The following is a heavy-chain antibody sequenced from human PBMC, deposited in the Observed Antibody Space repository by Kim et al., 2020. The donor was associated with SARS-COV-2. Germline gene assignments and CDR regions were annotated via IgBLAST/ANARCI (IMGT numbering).Heavy chain of an antibody. Sequence: SETLSLTCTVSGGSISSGGYYWSWIRQHPGKGLEWIGYIYYSGSTYYNPSLKSRVTISVDTSKNQFSLKLSSVTAADTAVYYCARDGPKDSSGYRDAFDIWGQGTMVTVSS. CDR1: GGSISSGGYY. D-gene: IGHD3-22*01. CDR2: IYYSGST. V-gene: IGHV4-31*03. CDR3: ARDGPKDSSGYRDAFDI. J-gene: IGHJ3*02.